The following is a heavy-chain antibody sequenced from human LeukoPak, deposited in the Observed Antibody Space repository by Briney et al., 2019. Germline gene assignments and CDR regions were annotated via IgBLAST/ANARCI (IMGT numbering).Heavy chain of an antibody. J-gene: IGHJ6*03. V-gene: IGHV1-69*06. CDR3: ASVDTAMVSSYYYYYMDV. Sequence: ASVKVSCKASGGTFSSYAISWVRQAPGQGLEWMGRIIPIFGTANYAQKFQGRVTITADKSTSTAYMELSSLRSEDTAVYYCASVDTAMVSSYYYYYMDVWGKGTTVTVSS. CDR1: GGTFSSYA. D-gene: IGHD5-18*01. CDR2: IIPIFGTA.